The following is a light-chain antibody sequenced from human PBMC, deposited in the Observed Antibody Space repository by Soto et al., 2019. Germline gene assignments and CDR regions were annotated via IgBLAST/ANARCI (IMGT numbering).Light chain of an antibody. CDR3: ASYTSSNTLV. J-gene: IGLJ1*01. V-gene: IGLV2-14*01. CDR1: SIDVGNYNF. CDR2: GVT. Sequence: QSVLTQPAXVAGSPGQSITISCTGTSIDVGNYNFVSWHQQHPGKAPKLLIFGVTNRPSGVSSRFSGSKSGNTASLTISGLQAEDEADYYCASYTSSNTLVLGTGTKVTVL.